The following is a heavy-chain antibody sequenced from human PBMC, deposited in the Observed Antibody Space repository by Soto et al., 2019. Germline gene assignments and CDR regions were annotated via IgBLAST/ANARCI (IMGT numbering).Heavy chain of an antibody. J-gene: IGHJ5*02. V-gene: IGHV1-18*01. CDR2: ISAYNGNT. D-gene: IGHD6-13*01. Sequence: GASVEVSCRASGYTFTSYGISWVRQAPGQGLEWMGWISAYNGNTNYAQKLQGRVTMTTDTSTSTAYMELRSLRSDDTAVYYCARAGRRGGVQQTNWFDPWGQGTLVTVSS. CDR3: ARAGRRGGVQQTNWFDP. CDR1: GYTFTSYG.